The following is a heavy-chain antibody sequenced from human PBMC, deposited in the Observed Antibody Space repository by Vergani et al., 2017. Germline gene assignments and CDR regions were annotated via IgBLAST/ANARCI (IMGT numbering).Heavy chain of an antibody. CDR3: VYRKTEGGTTGCFYPFYYYYYMDV. Sequence: QITLKESGPTLVKPTQTLTLTCTFSGFSLNTRGVSVAWIRKPPGKALDWLALIYWNDDQHYSPSLNNRVTITKDTSKNQVVLTMTNMDYVDTGTYYCVYRKTEGGTTGCFYPFYYYYYMDVWGKGTTVTVSS. CDR1: GFSLNTRGVS. CDR2: IYWNDDQ. V-gene: IGHV2-5*04. J-gene: IGHJ6*03. D-gene: IGHD1-7*01.